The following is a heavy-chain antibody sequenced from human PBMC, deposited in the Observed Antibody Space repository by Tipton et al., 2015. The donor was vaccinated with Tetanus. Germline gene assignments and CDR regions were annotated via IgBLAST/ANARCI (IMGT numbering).Heavy chain of an antibody. D-gene: IGHD3-10*01. J-gene: IGHJ4*02. CDR1: GYTFTKYG. Sequence: QVQLVQSGAEVKQPGASVKVSCKASGYTFTKYGINWVRQAPGQGLEWMGWDSGYSGNTNYAQKLQGRVTMTTDTSTNTAYMELSGLNSGDTALYYCLIWFADLSTNFWGQGTLVTVSS. CDR2: DSGYSGNT. CDR3: LIWFADLSTNF. V-gene: IGHV1-18*01.